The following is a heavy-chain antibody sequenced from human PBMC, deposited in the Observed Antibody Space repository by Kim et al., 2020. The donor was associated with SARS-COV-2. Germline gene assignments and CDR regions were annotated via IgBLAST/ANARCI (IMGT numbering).Heavy chain of an antibody. D-gene: IGHD3-3*02. CDR1: GASIRPYF. CDR2: MRHDGGAA. V-gene: IGHV4-59*13. Sequence: SETLSLTCTVSGASIRPYFWTWIRQTPNKALEWIAYMRHDGGAATYNPSLRGRATMSVDTSQNQFSLKLSYVTAADSAIYYCARLALASPFHFDRWGRGALVTVYS. CDR3: ARLALASPFHFDR. J-gene: IGHJ4*02.